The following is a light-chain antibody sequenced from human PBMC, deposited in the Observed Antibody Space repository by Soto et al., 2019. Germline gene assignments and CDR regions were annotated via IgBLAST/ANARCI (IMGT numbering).Light chain of an antibody. Sequence: DIQMTQSPSSLSASVGDRVTITCRASQGVSNFLVSYQQKPGKVPKLLIYAASTLQSGVPTRFRGSGSGTDFTLTISSLQHEDVATYYCQNYNSAPRTFGQGTKVASK. CDR3: QNYNSAPRT. CDR1: QGVSNF. V-gene: IGKV1-27*01. CDR2: AAS. J-gene: IGKJ1*01.